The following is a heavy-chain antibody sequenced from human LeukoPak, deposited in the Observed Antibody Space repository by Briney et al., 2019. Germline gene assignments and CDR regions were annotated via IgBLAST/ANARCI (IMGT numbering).Heavy chain of an antibody. Sequence: GESLQISCKGSGSSFTSYWIGWVRQMPGKGLEWMGIIYPGDSDTRYSPSFQGQVTISADKSISTAYLQWSSLKASDTGRYYCARRGEAAEWFDHWGQGTLVTVSS. D-gene: IGHD6-13*01. J-gene: IGHJ5*02. CDR3: ARRGEAAEWFDH. CDR1: GSSFTSYW. V-gene: IGHV5-51*01. CDR2: IYPGDSDT.